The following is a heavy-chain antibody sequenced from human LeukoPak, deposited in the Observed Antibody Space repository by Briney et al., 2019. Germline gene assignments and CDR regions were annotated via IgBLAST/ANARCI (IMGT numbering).Heavy chain of an antibody. CDR3: ARGDLGDYVWGSYRYLTDWYFDL. J-gene: IGHJ2*01. Sequence: GGSLRLSCAASGFTFSSYWMSWVRQAPGKGLEWVSYISSSSSTIYYADSVKGRFTISRDNAKNSLYLQMNSLRAEDTAVYYCARGDLGDYVWGSYRYLTDWYFDLWGRGTLVTVSS. CDR2: ISSSSSTI. D-gene: IGHD3-16*02. V-gene: IGHV3-48*01. CDR1: GFTFSSYW.